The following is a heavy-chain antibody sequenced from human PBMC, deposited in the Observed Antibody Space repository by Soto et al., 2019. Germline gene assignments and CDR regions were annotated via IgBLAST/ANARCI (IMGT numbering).Heavy chain of an antibody. Sequence: QVQLQESGPGLVKPSQTLSLTCTVSGGSISSGDYYWSWIRQPPGKGLEWIGYIYYSGSTYYNPSLKXXVXIXXDTSKNQCSLKLSSVTAAHTAVYYCARDSYGVDDYWGQGTLVTVSS. V-gene: IGHV4-30-4*01. CDR3: ARDSYGVDDY. CDR2: IYYSGST. J-gene: IGHJ4*02. CDR1: GGSISSGDYY. D-gene: IGHD3-16*01.